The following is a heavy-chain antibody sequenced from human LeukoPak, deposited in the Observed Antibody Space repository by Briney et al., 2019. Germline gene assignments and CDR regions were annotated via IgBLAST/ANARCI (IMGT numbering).Heavy chain of an antibody. J-gene: IGHJ4*02. CDR1: VYTFTSYD. V-gene: IGHV1-8*01. CDR2: MNPNSGNT. Sequence: GASVKVSCKASVYTFTSYDINWVRQATGQGLEWMGWMNPNSGNTGYAQKFQGRVTMTRNTSISTAYMELSSLRSEDTAVYYCARGRPFGYDYRDWGQGTLVTVSS. D-gene: IGHD5-12*01. CDR3: ARGRPFGYDYRD.